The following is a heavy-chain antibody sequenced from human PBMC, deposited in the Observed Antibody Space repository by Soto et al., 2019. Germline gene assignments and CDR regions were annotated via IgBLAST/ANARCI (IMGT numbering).Heavy chain of an antibody. CDR3: AREPEDLTSNFAY. Sequence: EVQLVESGGGLVKPGGSLRLSCAASGFTFTRYSMNWVRQAPGKGLEWVSSISSTTNYIYYGDSMKGRFTISRDNAKNSLYTEMNSLRAEDTAVYYCAREPEDLTSNFAYWGQGPMVTVSS. CDR1: GFTFTRYS. V-gene: IGHV3-21*06. CDR2: ISSTTNYI. J-gene: IGHJ4*02.